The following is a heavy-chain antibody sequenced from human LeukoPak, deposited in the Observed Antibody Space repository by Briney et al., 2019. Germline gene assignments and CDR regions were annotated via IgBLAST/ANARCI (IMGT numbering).Heavy chain of an antibody. Sequence: SETLSLTCTVSGGSISNYWWSWIRQPPGKGLEWIGYVFNSGGTNYNPSLKSRVTISVDTSKKQFSLKLSSVTAADTAVYYCARGYSSSWNYFDYWGQGTLVTVSS. CDR1: GGSISNYW. CDR2: VFNSGGT. J-gene: IGHJ4*02. D-gene: IGHD6-13*01. V-gene: IGHV4-59*01. CDR3: ARGYSSSWNYFDY.